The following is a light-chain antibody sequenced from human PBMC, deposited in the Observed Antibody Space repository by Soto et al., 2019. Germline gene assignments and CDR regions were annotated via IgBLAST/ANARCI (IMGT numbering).Light chain of an antibody. V-gene: IGLV1-40*01. CDR2: GNS. CDR1: SSNIGAGYD. CDR3: QSYDSSLSGLVV. Sequence: QSVLTQSPSVSGAPGQRVTISCTGSSSNIGAGYDVHWYQQLPGTAPKLLIYGNSNRPSGVPDRFSGSKSGTSASLAITGLQAEDEADYYCQSYDSSLSGLVVFGGGTQLTVL. J-gene: IGLJ2*01.